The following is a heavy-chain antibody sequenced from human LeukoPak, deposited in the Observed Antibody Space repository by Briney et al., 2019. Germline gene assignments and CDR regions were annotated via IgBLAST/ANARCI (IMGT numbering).Heavy chain of an antibody. CDR2: IDYNGNT. CDR3: ARLAKCGGNCYSFDF. Sequence: PSETLSLTCAVSGDSISDHPWSWIRQPPGKGLDYIGFIDYNGNTNYNPSLKSRATISLDTPKNQFSLNLNSVTAADTAFYYCARLAKCGGNCYSFDFWGQGMLVAVSS. CDR1: GDSISDHP. V-gene: IGHV4-59*11. J-gene: IGHJ4*02. D-gene: IGHD2-21*02.